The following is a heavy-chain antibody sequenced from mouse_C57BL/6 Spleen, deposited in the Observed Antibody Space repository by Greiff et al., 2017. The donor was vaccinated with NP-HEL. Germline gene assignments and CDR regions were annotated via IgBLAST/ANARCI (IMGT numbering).Heavy chain of an antibody. CDR2: IDPSDSYT. D-gene: IGHD2-14*01. CDR1: GYTFTSYW. J-gene: IGHJ3*01. CDR3: ARQDRDAWFAY. V-gene: IGHV1-69*01. Sequence: QVQLQQPGAELVMPGASVKLSCKASGYTFTSYWMHWVKQRPGQGLEWIGEIDPSDSYTNYNQKFKGKSTLTVDKSSSTAYMQLSSLTSEDSAVYYCARQDRDAWFAYWGQGTLVTVSA.